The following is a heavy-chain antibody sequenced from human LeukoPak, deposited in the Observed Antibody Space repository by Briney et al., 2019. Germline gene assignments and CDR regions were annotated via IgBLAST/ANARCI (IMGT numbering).Heavy chain of an antibody. V-gene: IGHV3-21*01. D-gene: IGHD4-17*01. CDR3: ARETGSAIGSTDFDY. Sequence: GGSLRLSCAASGFTFSSYSMNWVRQAPGKGLEWVSSISSSSSYIYYADSVKGRFTISRDNSKNTLYLQMNSLRAEDTAVYYCARETGSAIGSTDFDYWGQGTLVTVSS. J-gene: IGHJ4*02. CDR2: ISSSSSYI. CDR1: GFTFSSYS.